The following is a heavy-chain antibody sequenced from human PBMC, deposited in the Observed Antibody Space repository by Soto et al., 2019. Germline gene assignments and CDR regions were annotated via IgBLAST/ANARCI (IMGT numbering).Heavy chain of an antibody. Sequence: EVQLVESGGGLVQPGGSLRLSCATAGFTFKRFWMNWCRQAQGKGLEWVATIKGDGSEKQYADAGKGRFTVSRDNAKNLVYLQMDSLRAEDTALYYWAREIEPRLSDPWVQGTLVTVSS. CDR2: IKGDGSEK. D-gene: IGHD6-6*01. CDR3: AREIEPRLSDP. J-gene: IGHJ5*02. CDR1: GFTFKRFW. V-gene: IGHV3-7*03.